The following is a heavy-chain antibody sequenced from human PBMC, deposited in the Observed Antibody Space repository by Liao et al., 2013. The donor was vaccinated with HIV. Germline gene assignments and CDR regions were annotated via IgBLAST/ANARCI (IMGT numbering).Heavy chain of an antibody. CDR1: GGSISSGSYY. CDR2: IYISGNT. D-gene: IGHD2-2*01. V-gene: IGHV4-61*02. CDR3: ASGARQLYCSSTSCSFAEYFQH. Sequence: QVQLQESGPGLVKPSQTLSLTCTVSGGSISSGSYYWSWIRQPAGKGLEWIGRIYISGNTNYNPSLKSRVTISEDTSKNQFSLKLSSVTAADTAVYYCASGARQLYCSSTSCSFAEYFQHSGQGTLVTVSS. J-gene: IGHJ1*01.